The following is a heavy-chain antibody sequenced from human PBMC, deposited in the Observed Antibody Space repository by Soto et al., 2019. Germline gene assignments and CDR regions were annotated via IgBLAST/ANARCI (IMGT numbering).Heavy chain of an antibody. D-gene: IGHD2-15*01. CDR2: ISASSSSS. Sequence: GGFLRLSCAASGFSFSSYAMGWVRQAPGKGLEWVSTISASSSSSYHPDSVKGRFAISRDNSKNTLYLQMNSLRAEDTAVYYCAKGYAYFDYWGLGTLVTVSS. CDR3: AKGYAYFDY. V-gene: IGHV3-23*01. CDR1: GFSFSSYA. J-gene: IGHJ4*02.